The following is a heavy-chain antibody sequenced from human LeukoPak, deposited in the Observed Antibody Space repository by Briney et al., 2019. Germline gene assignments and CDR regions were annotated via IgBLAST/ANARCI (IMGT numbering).Heavy chain of an antibody. D-gene: IGHD3-9*01. V-gene: IGHV1-69*01. CDR1: GGTFSSYV. Sequence: GASVTVSCTASGGTFSSYVINWVRQAPGQGLEWMGGVLPIFGTAIYAQHFQGRLTITADESTNSAYMGLNRLRSDDTAVYYCARAEDQGRYFDWLPGFDPWGQGTLVTVSS. CDR2: VLPIFGTA. CDR3: ARAEDQGRYFDWLPGFDP. J-gene: IGHJ5*02.